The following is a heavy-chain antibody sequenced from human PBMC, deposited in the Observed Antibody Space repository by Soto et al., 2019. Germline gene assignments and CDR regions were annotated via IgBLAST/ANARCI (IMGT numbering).Heavy chain of an antibody. Sequence: QVPLVQSGAEVKKPGASVKVSCKASGYTFTSYGISWVRKAPGQGLEWMGWISAYNGNTNYAQKLQGRVTRTTDTSTSTAYMEVRSLRSDDTAVYYCAREGYSYGWTDYWCQGTLVTVSS. CDR3: AREGYSYGWTDY. V-gene: IGHV1-18*01. J-gene: IGHJ4*02. CDR1: GYTFTSYG. CDR2: ISAYNGNT. D-gene: IGHD5-18*01.